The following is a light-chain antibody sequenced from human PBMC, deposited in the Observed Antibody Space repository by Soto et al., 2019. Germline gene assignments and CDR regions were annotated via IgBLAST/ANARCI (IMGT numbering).Light chain of an antibody. CDR3: ASWDDSLTGVV. CDR1: NSNIGRNT. V-gene: IGLV1-44*01. CDR2: STD. J-gene: IGLJ2*01. Sequence: QSVLTQTPSASGTPGQSVTISCSGSNSNIGRNTVNWYQHLPGTAPKLLISSTDVRPSGVPDRFSGSKSGTSASLAISGLQSEDEADYYCASWDDSLTGVVFGGGTKLTVL.